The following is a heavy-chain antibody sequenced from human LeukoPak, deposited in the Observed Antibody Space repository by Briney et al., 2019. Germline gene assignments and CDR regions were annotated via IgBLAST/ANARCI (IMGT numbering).Heavy chain of an antibody. CDR2: LWYDGGNK. V-gene: IGHV3-33*01. D-gene: IGHD1-14*01. Sequence: GKSLRLSCAASGFMFSSYGIHWARQAPGRGLEWVAALWYDGGNKYYADSVRGRFTISRDNSKNTLYLQMNSLRVEDTAVYYCVRNQGAGISYFDFWGQGTQVTVSS. CDR3: VRNQGAGISYFDF. CDR1: GFMFSSYG. J-gene: IGHJ4*02.